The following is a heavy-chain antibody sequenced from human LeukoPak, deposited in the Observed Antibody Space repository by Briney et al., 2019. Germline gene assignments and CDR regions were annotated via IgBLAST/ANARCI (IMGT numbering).Heavy chain of an antibody. D-gene: IGHD1-1*01. CDR1: GYSISSGYY. Sequence: SETLSLTCTVSGYSISSGYYWGWIRQPPGKGLEWIGSIYHSGSTYYNPSLRSRVTISVDTSRNQFSLKLSFVTAADTAVYYCARGNWNDVAFDIWGQGTMVTVSS. CDR3: ARGNWNDVAFDI. V-gene: IGHV4-38-2*02. CDR2: IYHSGST. J-gene: IGHJ3*02.